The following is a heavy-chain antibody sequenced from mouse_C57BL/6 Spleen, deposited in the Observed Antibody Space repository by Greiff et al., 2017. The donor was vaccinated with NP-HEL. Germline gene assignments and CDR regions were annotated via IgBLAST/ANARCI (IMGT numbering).Heavy chain of an antibody. CDR3: ARERLGREGYWYFDV. J-gene: IGHJ1*03. Sequence: EVQLVESVAELVRPGASVKLSCTASGFNIKNTYMHWVKQRPEQGLEWIGRIDPANGNTKYAPKFQGKATITADTSSNTAYLQLSGLTSEDTDIYYCARERLGREGYWYFDVWGTGTTVTVSS. CDR2: IDPANGNT. D-gene: IGHD4-1*01. CDR1: GFNIKNTY. V-gene: IGHV14-3*01.